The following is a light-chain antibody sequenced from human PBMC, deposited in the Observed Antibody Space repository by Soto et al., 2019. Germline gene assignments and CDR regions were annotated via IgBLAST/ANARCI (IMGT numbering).Light chain of an antibody. V-gene: IGKV1-17*01. CDR1: QSIDRY. J-gene: IGKJ1*01. CDR3: LQHNTYVWT. Sequence: DVQMTQSPSSLSASVGDRVTITCRASQSIDRYLNWYQQKPGKAPKRLIYTASSLQSGVPPRFSGSASGTEFTLTISSLQPEDFATYYCLQHNTYVWTFGQGTKVDIK. CDR2: TAS.